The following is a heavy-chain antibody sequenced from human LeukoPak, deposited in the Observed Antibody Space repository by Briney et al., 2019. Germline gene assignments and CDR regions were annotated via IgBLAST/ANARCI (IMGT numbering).Heavy chain of an antibody. CDR1: GYSISSGYY. J-gene: IGHJ5*02. D-gene: IGHD3-10*01. CDR3: ARGGYYGSGNDFRFDP. V-gene: IGHV4-38-2*02. CDR2: IYHSGSS. Sequence: SETLSLTCTVSGYSISSGYYWGWIRQPPGKGLEWIVSIYHSGSSYYNPSLKSRVTISVETSKNQFSLKLKSVTAADTAVYYCARGGYYGSGNDFRFDPWGQGTLVTVSS.